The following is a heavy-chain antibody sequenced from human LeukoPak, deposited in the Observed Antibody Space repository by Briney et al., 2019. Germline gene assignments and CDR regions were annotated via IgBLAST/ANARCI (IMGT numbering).Heavy chain of an antibody. J-gene: IGHJ3*02. V-gene: IGHV4-59*01. CDR2: IYYSGST. CDR3: ARDTGDSSGFAFDI. Sequence: SETLSLTCTVSGGSISTYYWSWIRQPPGKGLEWIGYIYYSGSTNYNPSLKSRVTISVDTSKNQFSLKLTSVTAADTAVYYCARDTGDSSGFAFDIWGQGTMVTVSS. D-gene: IGHD3-22*01. CDR1: GGSISTYY.